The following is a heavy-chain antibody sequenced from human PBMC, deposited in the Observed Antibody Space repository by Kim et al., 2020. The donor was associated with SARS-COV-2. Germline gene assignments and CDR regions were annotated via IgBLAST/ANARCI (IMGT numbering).Heavy chain of an antibody. J-gene: IGHJ4*02. CDR1: GGSISSSTYY. D-gene: IGHD3-22*01. V-gene: IGHV4-39*01. CDR3: GRLPVVARSRVDY. CDR2: VYYSGST. Sequence: SETLSLTCTVSGGSISSSTYYWGWIRQPPGKGLEWIGSVYYSGSTYYNPSLKSRVTISVDTSKNQFSLELYSVTAADTAVYYCGRLPVVARSRVDYWGQG.